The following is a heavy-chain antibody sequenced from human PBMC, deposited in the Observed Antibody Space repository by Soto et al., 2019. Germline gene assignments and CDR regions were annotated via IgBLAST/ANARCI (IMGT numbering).Heavy chain of an antibody. Sequence: ASVKVSCKASGYTFTGYYMHWVRQAPGQGLEWMGWINPNSGGTNYAQKFQGWVTMTRDTSIGTAYMELSSLRDEDTAVYYCARDPGDGMDVWGQGTTVTVSS. D-gene: IGHD3-10*01. CDR2: INPNSGGT. J-gene: IGHJ6*02. CDR1: GYTFTGYY. V-gene: IGHV1-2*04. CDR3: ARDPGDGMDV.